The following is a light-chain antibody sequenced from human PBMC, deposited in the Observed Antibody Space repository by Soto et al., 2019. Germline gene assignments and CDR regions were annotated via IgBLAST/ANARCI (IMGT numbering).Light chain of an antibody. CDR2: KAS. CDR1: QGISSW. Sequence: DIQMTQSHSALSASVGDRVTITCRGSQGISSWLAWYQQTPGKAHRLLLYKASSLASGVPSRFSGSGSGTEFTLTISSLQPEDFATYHCQQHTTFGQGTKVEI. V-gene: IGKV1-5*03. CDR3: QQHTT. J-gene: IGKJ1*01.